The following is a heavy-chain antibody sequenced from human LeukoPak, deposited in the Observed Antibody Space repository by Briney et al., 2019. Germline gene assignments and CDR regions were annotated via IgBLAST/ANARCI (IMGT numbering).Heavy chain of an antibody. CDR3: ASLDTAMVTGTTGYYYYYYMDV. CDR1: GFTFSSNS. D-gene: IGHD5-18*01. Sequence: PGGSLRLSCAASGFTFSSNSLNWVRQAPGKGLEWVSYISGSSSNRYYADSVKGRFTISRDNAKNSLYLQMNSLRAEDTAVYYCASLDTAMVTGTTGYYYYYYMDVWGKGTTVTVSS. CDR2: ISGSSSNR. V-gene: IGHV3-21*01. J-gene: IGHJ6*03.